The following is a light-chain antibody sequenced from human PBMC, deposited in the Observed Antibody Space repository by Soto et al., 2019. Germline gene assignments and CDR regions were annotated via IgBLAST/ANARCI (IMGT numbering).Light chain of an antibody. J-gene: IGLJ1*01. CDR3: AAWDDSLSAYV. Sequence: QLVLTQPPSASGTPGQRVTISCSGSSSNIGSITVNWYQHLPGTAPKLLIYSTNQRASGVPDRFSGSLSGTSASLAISGLQSEDEADYYCAAWDDSLSAYVFGTGTKVTVL. CDR1: SSNIGSIT. CDR2: STN. V-gene: IGLV1-44*01.